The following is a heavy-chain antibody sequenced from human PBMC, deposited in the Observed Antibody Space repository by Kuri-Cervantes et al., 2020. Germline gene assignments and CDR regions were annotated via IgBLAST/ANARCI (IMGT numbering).Heavy chain of an antibody. CDR2: MSGSGDST. CDR1: GFTFSAYA. CDR3: ARDTGSGWYF. V-gene: IGHV3-23*01. Sequence: GESLKISCAASGFTFSAYAMNWVRQSPGKGLEWVSAMSGSGDSTYYADSVKGRFTISRDNAKNSLYLQMNSLRDEDTAVYYCARDTGSGWYFGGQGTLVTVSS. J-gene: IGHJ4*02. D-gene: IGHD6-19*01.